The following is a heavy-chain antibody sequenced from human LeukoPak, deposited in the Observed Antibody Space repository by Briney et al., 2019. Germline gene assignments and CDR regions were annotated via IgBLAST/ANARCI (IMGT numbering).Heavy chain of an antibody. CDR1: GGSISTSNYY. CDR3: ARAYCSGGSCYSSRGMFDP. D-gene: IGHD2-15*01. V-gene: IGHV4-39*07. Sequence: SETLSLTCTVSGGSISTSNYYWGWIRQPPGKGLEWIGNIFYSGSTYYSPSVKSRVTISLDTSRNQFSLKLSSVTAADTAVYYCARAYCSGGSCYSSRGMFDPWGQGTLVTVSS. J-gene: IGHJ5*02. CDR2: IFYSGST.